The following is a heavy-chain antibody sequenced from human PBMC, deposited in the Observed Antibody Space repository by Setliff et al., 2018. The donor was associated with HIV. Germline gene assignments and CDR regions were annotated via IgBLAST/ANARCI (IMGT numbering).Heavy chain of an antibody. D-gene: IGHD2-2*01. CDR3: AKVQGRCSSTSCYYYYGMDV. CDR1: GFTFDDYT. V-gene: IGHV3-43*01. Sequence: GGSLRLSCAASGFTFDDYTMHWVRQAPGKGLEWVSLTSWDGGSTYYADSVKGRFTISRDNSKNSLYLQMNSLRTEDTALYYCAKVQGRCSSTSCYYYYGMDVWGQGTTVTVSS. J-gene: IGHJ6*02. CDR2: TSWDGGST.